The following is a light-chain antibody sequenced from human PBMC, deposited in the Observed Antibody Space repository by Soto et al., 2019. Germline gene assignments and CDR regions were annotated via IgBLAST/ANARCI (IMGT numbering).Light chain of an antibody. CDR3: QQYNNWPPWT. CDR2: GAS. J-gene: IGKJ1*01. Sequence: EIVLTQSPATLSLSPGDRATLSCRANQSVSSYLAWYQQQPGQAPRLLIYGASTRATGIPARFSGSGSGTEFTLTISSLQSADFAVYYCQQYNNWPPWTFGQGTKVDIK. CDR1: QSVSSY. V-gene: IGKV3-15*01.